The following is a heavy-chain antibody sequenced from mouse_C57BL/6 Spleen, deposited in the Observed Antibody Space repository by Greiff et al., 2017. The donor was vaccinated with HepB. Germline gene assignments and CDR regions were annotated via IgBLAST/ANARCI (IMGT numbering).Heavy chain of an antibody. CDR2: IYPYNGVS. V-gene: IGHV1-31*01. CDR3: ARGELLRWYFDV. Sequence: EVKLEESGPELVKPGASVKISCKASGYSFTGYYMHWVKQSHGNILDWIGYIYPYNGVSSYNQKFKGKATLTVDKSSSTAYMELRSLTSEDSAVYYCARGELLRWYFDVWGTGTTVTVSS. J-gene: IGHJ1*03. CDR1: GYSFTGYY. D-gene: IGHD1-1*01.